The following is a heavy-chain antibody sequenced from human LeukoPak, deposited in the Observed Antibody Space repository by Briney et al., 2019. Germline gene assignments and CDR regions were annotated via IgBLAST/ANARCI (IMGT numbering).Heavy chain of an antibody. CDR3: ARLGYCSGGSCYAHAPYYYYYYMDV. V-gene: IGHV4-59*01. D-gene: IGHD2-15*01. CDR1: GGSISSYY. Sequence: PSETLSLTCTVSGGSISSYYWSWIRQPPGKGLEWIGYIYYSGSTNYNSSLKSRVTISVDSSKNQFSLKLSSATAADTAVYYCARLGYCSGGSCYAHAPYYYYYYMDVWGKGTTVTVSS. J-gene: IGHJ6*03. CDR2: IYYSGST.